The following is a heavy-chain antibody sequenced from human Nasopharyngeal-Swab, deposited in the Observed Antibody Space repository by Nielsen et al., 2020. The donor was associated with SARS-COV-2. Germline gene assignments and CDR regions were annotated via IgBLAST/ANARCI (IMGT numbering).Heavy chain of an antibody. J-gene: IGHJ3*02. CDR2: ISGSGGST. CDR1: GFTFSGYW. Sequence: GESLKISCAASGFTFSGYWMSWVRQAPGKGLEWVSAISGSGGSTYYADSVKGRFTISRDNSKNTLYLQMNSLRAEDTAVYYCAKDLIAVAWGPHAFDIWGQGTMVTVSS. CDR3: AKDLIAVAWGPHAFDI. V-gene: IGHV3-23*01. D-gene: IGHD6-19*01.